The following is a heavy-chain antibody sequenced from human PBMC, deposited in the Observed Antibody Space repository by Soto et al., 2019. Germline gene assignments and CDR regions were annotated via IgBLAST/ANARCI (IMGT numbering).Heavy chain of an antibody. D-gene: IGHD3-10*01. CDR2: IGTAGDT. CDR3: ARWIGSGSSPGLYWYFDL. Sequence: GGSLRLSCAASGFTFSSYDMHWVRQATGKGLEWVSAIGTAGDTYYPGSVKGRFTISRENAKNSLYLQMNSLRAGDTAVYYCARWIGSGSSPGLYWYFDLWGRSTLVTV. CDR1: GFTFSSYD. V-gene: IGHV3-13*01. J-gene: IGHJ2*01.